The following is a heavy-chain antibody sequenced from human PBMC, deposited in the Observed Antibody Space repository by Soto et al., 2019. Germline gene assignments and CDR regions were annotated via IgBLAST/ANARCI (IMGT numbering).Heavy chain of an antibody. D-gene: IGHD5-12*01. V-gene: IGHV3-48*02. CDR3: ASRDGYNTRFGY. J-gene: IGHJ4*02. CDR2: ISSSSSTI. Sequence: VGSLRLSCAASGFTFSSYSMNWVRQAPGKGLEWVSYISSSSSTIYYADSVKGRFTISRDNAKNSLYLQMNSLRDEDTAVYYCASRDGYNTRFGYWGQGTLVTVSS. CDR1: GFTFSSYS.